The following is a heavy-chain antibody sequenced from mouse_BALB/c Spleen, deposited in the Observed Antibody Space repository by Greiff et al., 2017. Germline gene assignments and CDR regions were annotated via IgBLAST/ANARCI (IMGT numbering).Heavy chain of an antibody. D-gene: IGHD1-2*01. CDR2: ISSGSSTI. CDR3: ARWDYYGPFAY. Sequence: DVKLVESGGGLVQPGGSRKLSCAASGFTFSSFGMHWVRQAPEKGLEWVAFISSGSSTIYYADTVKGRFTISRDNPKNTLFLQMTSLRSEDTAMYYCARWDYYGPFAYWGQGTLVTVSA. CDR1: GFTFSSFG. V-gene: IGHV5-17*02. J-gene: IGHJ3*01.